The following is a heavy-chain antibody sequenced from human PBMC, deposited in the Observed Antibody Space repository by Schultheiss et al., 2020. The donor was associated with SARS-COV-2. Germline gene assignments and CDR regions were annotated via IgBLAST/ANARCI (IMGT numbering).Heavy chain of an antibody. CDR3: ARDPVATIIGLDHFDY. J-gene: IGHJ4*02. D-gene: IGHD5-12*01. CDR1: GFTFSSYA. Sequence: GGSLRLSCAASGFTFSSYAMSWVRQAPGKGLEWVSSISSSSSYIYYADSVKGRFTISRDNAKNSLYLQMNSLRAEDTAVYYCARDPVATIIGLDHFDYWGQGTLVTVSS. V-gene: IGHV3-21*01. CDR2: ISSSSSYI.